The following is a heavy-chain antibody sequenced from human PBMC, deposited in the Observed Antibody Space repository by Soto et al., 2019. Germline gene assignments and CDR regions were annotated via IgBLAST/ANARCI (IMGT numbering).Heavy chain of an antibody. Sequence: XSVKVSCNASGYSFTSYGIIWVRQAPGQGLEWMGWISAYNGNTNYAQKLQGRVTMTTDTSTSTAYMELRSLRSDDTAVYYCARLRKFSFFRGFPSLDYWGQGTLVTVSS. CDR1: GYSFTSYG. CDR3: ARLRKFSFFRGFPSLDY. V-gene: IGHV1-18*04. J-gene: IGHJ4*02. D-gene: IGHD5-12*01. CDR2: ISAYNGNT.